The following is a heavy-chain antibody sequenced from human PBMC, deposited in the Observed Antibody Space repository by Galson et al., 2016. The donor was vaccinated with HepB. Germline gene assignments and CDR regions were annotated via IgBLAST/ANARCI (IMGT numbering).Heavy chain of an antibody. J-gene: IGHJ5*02. CDR2: VHHTGRT. CDR3: ERREGVSGNSLYDP. CDR1: GASINSRNW. V-gene: IGHV4-4*01. Sequence: ETLSLTCTVSGASINSRNWWSWVRQPPGKGLEWIGEVHHTGRTHYNPSLKSRVFIAVDKTKKQLPLTLSSMTAADTAVYFCERREGVSGNSLYDPWGLGTPVTVSS. D-gene: IGHD2/OR15-2a*01.